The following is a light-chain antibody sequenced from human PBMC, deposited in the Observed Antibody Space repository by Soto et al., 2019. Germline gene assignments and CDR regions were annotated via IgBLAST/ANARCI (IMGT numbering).Light chain of an antibody. CDR2: AAS. CDR1: QDISKS. V-gene: IGKV1-16*02. J-gene: IGKJ2*01. CDR3: QQYKSYPYT. Sequence: DIQMTQSPSSLSASVGDKVTITCRASQDISKSLTWFQQKPGKGPKSLIYAASSLQSGVPSKFSGSGSGTDFTLTISSLQPEDFATYYCQQYKSYPYTFGLGTKLEIK.